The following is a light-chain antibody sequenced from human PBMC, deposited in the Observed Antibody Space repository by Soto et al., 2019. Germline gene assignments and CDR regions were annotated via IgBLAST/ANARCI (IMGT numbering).Light chain of an antibody. Sequence: EVVLTQSPGTLSLSPGERATLSCRASQNVSSYVAWYQQKPGQSPRLLIYDASKRATGIPARFSGSGSGADFTLTISSLEPEDFAIYYCQQYGGVPYTFGQGTKLEIK. CDR3: QQYGGVPYT. V-gene: IGKV3-11*01. CDR1: QNVSSY. CDR2: DAS. J-gene: IGKJ2*01.